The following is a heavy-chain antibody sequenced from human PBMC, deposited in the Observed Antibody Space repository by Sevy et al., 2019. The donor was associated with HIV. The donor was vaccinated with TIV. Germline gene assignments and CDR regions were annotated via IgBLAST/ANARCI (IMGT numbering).Heavy chain of an antibody. CDR2: IRSKLYGGTT. Sequence: GGSLRLSCSASGFSFDNYVMNWFRQAPGKGLEWVGFIRSKLYGGTTEYAASVKGRLTISRDDSKSIAYLQMNSLKTEDSGVYYCSRDRYGAQSYAADHWGQGTLVTVSS. CDR1: GFSFDNYV. D-gene: IGHD3-10*01. V-gene: IGHV3-49*03. CDR3: SRDRYGAQSYAADH. J-gene: IGHJ5*02.